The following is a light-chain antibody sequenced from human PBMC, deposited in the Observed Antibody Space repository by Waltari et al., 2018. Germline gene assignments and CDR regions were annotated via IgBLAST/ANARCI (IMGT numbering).Light chain of an antibody. V-gene: IGLV2-14*03. Sequence: QSALTQPASVSGPPGLSITISCTGTSSDVGGYKFVSWYQQHPGKAPKLIIYDVNNRPSGVSYRFSGSKSGNTASLTISGLQAEDEADYYCSSYTSDSTLVLFGGGTKLTVL. CDR2: DVN. CDR1: SSDVGGYKF. J-gene: IGLJ2*01. CDR3: SSYTSDSTLVL.